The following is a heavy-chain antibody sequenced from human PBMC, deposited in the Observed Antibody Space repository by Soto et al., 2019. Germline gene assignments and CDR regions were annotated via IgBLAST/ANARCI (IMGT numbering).Heavy chain of an antibody. CDR3: ARKVQIVATISWFDP. J-gene: IGHJ5*02. D-gene: IGHD5-12*01. V-gene: IGHV3-9*01. CDR1: GFTFDDYA. Sequence: GGSLRLSCAASGFTFDDYAMHWVRQAPGKGLEWVSGISWNSGSIGYADSVKGRFTISRDNAKNSLYLQMNSLRAEDTALYYCARKVQIVATISWFDPWGQGTLVTVSS. CDR2: ISWNSGSI.